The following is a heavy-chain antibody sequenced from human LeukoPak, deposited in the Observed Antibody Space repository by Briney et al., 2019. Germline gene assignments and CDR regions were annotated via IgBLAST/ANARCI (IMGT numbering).Heavy chain of an antibody. Sequence: SETLSLTCTVSDGSISRTGYYWGWIRQPPGKGLAWIGSIYNTGSTYYNSSPKSRVTISVDTPKNQFSLKLTSVTAADTAIYYCARLKGYSYGFMDVWGQGTTVTVSS. J-gene: IGHJ6*02. CDR3: ARLKGYSYGFMDV. CDR1: DGSISRTGYY. V-gene: IGHV4-39*01. D-gene: IGHD5-18*01. CDR2: IYNTGST.